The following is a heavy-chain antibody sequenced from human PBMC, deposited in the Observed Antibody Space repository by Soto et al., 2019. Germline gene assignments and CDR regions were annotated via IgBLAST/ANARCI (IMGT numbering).Heavy chain of an antibody. Sequence: PGGSLRLSCAASGFTFSSYAMSWVRQAPGKGLEWVSAISGSGGSTYYADSVKGRFTISRDNSKNTLYLQMNSLRAEDKAVYYCAKDICGGECYSVPDYWGQGTLVTVSS. J-gene: IGHJ4*02. CDR2: ISGSGGST. V-gene: IGHV3-23*01. CDR3: AKDICGGECYSVPDY. D-gene: IGHD2-21*01. CDR1: GFTFSSYA.